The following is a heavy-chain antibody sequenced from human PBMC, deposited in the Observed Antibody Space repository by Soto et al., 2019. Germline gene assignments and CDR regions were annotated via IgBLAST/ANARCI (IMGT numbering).Heavy chain of an antibody. V-gene: IGHV1-3*01. CDR1: GYTFTSYA. CDR2: INAGNGNT. CDR3: ARDQDLYYDILTGYYSPPHFGLDF. D-gene: IGHD3-9*01. Sequence: GASVKVSCKASGYTFTSYAMHWVRQAPGQRLEWMGWINAGNGNTKYSQKFQGRVTITRDTSASTAYMELSSLRSEDTAVYYCARDQDLYYDILTGYYSPPHFGLDFWGQGTMVTVSS. J-gene: IGHJ6*02.